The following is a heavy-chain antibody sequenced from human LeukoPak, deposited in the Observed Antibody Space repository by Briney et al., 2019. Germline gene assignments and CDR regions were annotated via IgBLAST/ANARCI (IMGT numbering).Heavy chain of an antibody. CDR3: ARERGSSGPLDY. CDR1: GGSISSVY. CDR2: FYTTGSP. J-gene: IGHJ4*02. Sequence: PSETLSLTCTVSGGSISSVYWSWIRQPAGKGLEWIGRFYTTGSPSYNPSLMSRVTMSVDTSKNQFSLKLSSVTAADTAVYYCARERGSSGPLDYWGQGTLVTVSS. V-gene: IGHV4-4*07. D-gene: IGHD6-19*01.